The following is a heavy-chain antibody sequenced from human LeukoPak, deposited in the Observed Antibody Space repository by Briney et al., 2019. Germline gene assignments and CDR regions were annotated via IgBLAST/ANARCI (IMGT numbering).Heavy chain of an antibody. V-gene: IGHV3-53*01. Sequence: GGSLRLSCAASGFTFSSNYMSWVRQAPGKGLEGVSVIYSGGSTYYADSVKGRFTISRDNSKNTLYLQMNSLRAEDTAVYYCARGDKFGEAIDYWGQGTLVTVSS. CDR2: IYSGGST. J-gene: IGHJ4*02. CDR3: ARGDKFGEAIDY. D-gene: IGHD3-10*01. CDR1: GFTFSSNY.